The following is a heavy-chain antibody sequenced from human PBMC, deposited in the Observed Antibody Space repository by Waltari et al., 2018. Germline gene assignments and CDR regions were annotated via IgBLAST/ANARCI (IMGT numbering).Heavy chain of an antibody. J-gene: IGHJ4*02. CDR2: IYYSGST. D-gene: IGHD6-6*01. CDR3: ARASTHPTYSSSSIGRTHYFDY. CDR1: GGSISSYS. Sequence: QVQLQESGPGLVKPSETLSLTCTVSGGSISSYSWSWIRQPPGKGLEWIGYIYYSGSTNYNPSLKSRVTISVDTSKNQFSLKLSSVTAADTAVYYCARASTHPTYSSSSIGRTHYFDYWGQGTLVTVSS. V-gene: IGHV4-59*01.